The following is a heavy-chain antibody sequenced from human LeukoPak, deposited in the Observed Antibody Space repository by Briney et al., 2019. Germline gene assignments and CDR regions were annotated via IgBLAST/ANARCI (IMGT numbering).Heavy chain of an antibody. V-gene: IGHV3-11*01. CDR1: GFTFSDYY. CDR3: VKASSSSPQYNWFDA. D-gene: IGHD6-6*01. CDR2: ISSSGSTI. J-gene: IGHJ5*02. Sequence: GGSLRLSCAASGFTFSDYYMSWIRQAPGKGLEWVSYISSSGSTIYYADSVKGRFTISRDNAKNTLYLQMNSLRAEDTALYYCVKASSSSPQYNWFDAWGQGTLVTVSS.